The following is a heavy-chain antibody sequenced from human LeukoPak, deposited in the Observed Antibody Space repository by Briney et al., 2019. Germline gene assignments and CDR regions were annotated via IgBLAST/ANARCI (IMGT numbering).Heavy chain of an antibody. Sequence: GGSLRLSCAASGFTFSSYEMNWVRQAPGKGLEWVSSISSSSSYIYYADSVKGRFTISRDNAKNSLYLQMNSLRAEDTAVYYCARDYFFWSGYYTYYYYYYMAVWGKGTTVTVSS. D-gene: IGHD3-3*01. CDR2: ISSSSSYI. V-gene: IGHV3-21*01. J-gene: IGHJ6*03. CDR1: GFTFSSYE. CDR3: ARDYFFWSGYYTYYYYYYMAV.